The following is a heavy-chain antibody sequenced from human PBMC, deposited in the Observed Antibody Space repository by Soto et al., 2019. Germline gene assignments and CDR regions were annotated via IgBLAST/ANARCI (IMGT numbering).Heavy chain of an antibody. J-gene: IGHJ6*03. V-gene: IGHV4-4*09. CDR3: ASGPYYDLIWNYYDMDV. Sequence: QVQLQESGPGLVKPSENLSLSCSVSGGSISGHYWSWVRQTPGQGLEWIGYMNDSVSTNYHPSVKCRVTFSVYTSKSHFSLRLTSVTAAATAVYYFASGPYYDLIWNYYDMDVWGKGEKVTVSS. CDR1: GGSISGHY. D-gene: IGHD3-16*01. CDR2: MNDSVST.